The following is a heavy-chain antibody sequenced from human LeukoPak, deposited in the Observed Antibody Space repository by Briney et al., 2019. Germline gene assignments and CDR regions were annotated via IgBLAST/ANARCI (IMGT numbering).Heavy chain of an antibody. J-gene: IGHJ4*02. CDR3: ARVSSGMATTLFDY. CDR2: ISSSSSYI. D-gene: IGHD5-24*01. V-gene: IGHV3-11*06. Sequence: GGSLRLSCAASGFAFSDYYMSWVRQAPGKGLEWVSSISSSSSYIYYADSVKGRSTISRDNAKNSLYLQMNSLRAEDTAVYYCARVSSGMATTLFDYWGQGTLVTVSS. CDR1: GFAFSDYY.